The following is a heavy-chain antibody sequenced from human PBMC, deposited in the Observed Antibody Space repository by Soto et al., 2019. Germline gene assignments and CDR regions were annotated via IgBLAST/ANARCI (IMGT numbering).Heavy chain of an antibody. CDR3: ALGLRFLEWSRYEGNWFDS. Sequence: QITLKESGPTLVKPTQTLTMTCHFSGFSLSTSGVGVGWIRQPPRKTLEWLGLIYWDDDKRYSTSLKSRLTNTKDTSKSQVVLTITNMYLEDTATYYSALGLRFLEWSRYEGNWFDSWGLGTRVTISS. V-gene: IGHV2-5*02. J-gene: IGHJ5*01. D-gene: IGHD3-3*01. CDR1: GFSLSTSGVG. CDR2: IYWDDDK.